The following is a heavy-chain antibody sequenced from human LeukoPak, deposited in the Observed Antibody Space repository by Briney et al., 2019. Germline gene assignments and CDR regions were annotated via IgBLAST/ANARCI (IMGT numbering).Heavy chain of an antibody. CDR3: AKDRYYDILTGYHFDY. CDR2: ISSSGGST. V-gene: IGHV3-23*01. Sequence: GGSLRLSCAASGFTFSSYAMSWVRQAPGKGLEWVSAISSSGGSTYYADSVKGRFTISRDNSKNTLYLQMNSLRAEDTAVYYCAKDRYYDILTGYHFDYWGQGTLVTVSS. CDR1: GFTFSSYA. J-gene: IGHJ4*02. D-gene: IGHD3-9*01.